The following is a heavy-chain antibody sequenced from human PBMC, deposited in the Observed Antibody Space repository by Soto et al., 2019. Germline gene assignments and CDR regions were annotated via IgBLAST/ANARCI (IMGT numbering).Heavy chain of an antibody. J-gene: IGHJ4*02. D-gene: IGHD3-3*01. CDR3: ARDGAGIRFLEWFLDY. CDR2: INAGNGNT. V-gene: IGHV1-3*01. CDR1: GYTFTSYA. Sequence: ASVKVSCKASGYTFTSYAMHWVRQAPGQRLEWMGWINAGNGNTKYSQKFQGRVTITRDTSASTAYMELSSLRSEDTAVYYCARDGAGIRFLEWFLDYWGQGTLVTVSS.